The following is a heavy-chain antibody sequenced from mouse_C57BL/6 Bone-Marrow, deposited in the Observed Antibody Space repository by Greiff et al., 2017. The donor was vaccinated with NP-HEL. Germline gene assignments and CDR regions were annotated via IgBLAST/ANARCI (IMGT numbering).Heavy chain of an antibody. Sequence: QVQLKQPGAELVKPGASVKLSCKASGYTFTSYWMHWVKQRPGRGLEWIGRIDPNSGGTKYNEKFKSKATLTVDKPSSTAYMQLSSLTSEDSAVYYCARTYYYGSSYSYWYFDVWGTGTTVTVSS. CDR1: GYTFTSYW. CDR2: IDPNSGGT. D-gene: IGHD1-1*01. J-gene: IGHJ1*03. CDR3: ARTYYYGSSYSYWYFDV. V-gene: IGHV1-72*01.